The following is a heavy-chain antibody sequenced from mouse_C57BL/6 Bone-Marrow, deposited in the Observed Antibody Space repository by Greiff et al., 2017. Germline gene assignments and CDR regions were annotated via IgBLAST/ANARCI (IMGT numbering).Heavy chain of an antibody. J-gene: IGHJ1*03. CDR1: GFTFSSYG. CDR2: ISSGGSYT. Sequence: EVHLVESGGDLVKPGGSLKLSCAASGFTFSSYGMSWVRQTPDKRLEWVATISSGGSYTYYPDSVKGRFTISRDNAKNTLYLQMSSLKSEDTAMYYCARRGVYYGNFLWYFDVWGTGTTVTVSS. CDR3: ARRGVYYGNFLWYFDV. D-gene: IGHD2-1*01. V-gene: IGHV5-6*01.